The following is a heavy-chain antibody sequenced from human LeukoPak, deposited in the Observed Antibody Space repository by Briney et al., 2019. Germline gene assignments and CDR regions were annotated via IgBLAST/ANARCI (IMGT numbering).Heavy chain of an antibody. CDR2: ITSSSSYI. V-gene: IGHV3-21*01. D-gene: IGHD3-22*01. J-gene: IGHJ6*02. CDR1: GSTFSSYG. CDR3: ARDTYYYNSSAFYHYYYGMDV. Sequence: PGGSLRLSCAASGSTFSSYGMNWVRQAPGKGLEWVSSITSSSSYIYYADSVKGRFTISRDNAKNSLYLQMNSLRAEGTAVYYCARDTYYYNSSAFYHYYYGMDVWGQGTTVTVSS.